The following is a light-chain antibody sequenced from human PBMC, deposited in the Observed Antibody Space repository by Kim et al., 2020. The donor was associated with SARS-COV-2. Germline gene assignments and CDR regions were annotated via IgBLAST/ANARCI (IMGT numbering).Light chain of an antibody. CDR2: KAS. CDR1: QSVSSW. V-gene: IGKV1-5*03. J-gene: IGKJ2*01. CDR3: QQYDSHPYT. Sequence: DIQMNQSPSTLSASVGDRVTITCRASQSVSSWLAWNQQKPGKAPKLLIYKASTLEGGVPSRFSGRGSGTEFTLTINSLQPDDFATYACQQYDSHPYTFGQGTKLEI.